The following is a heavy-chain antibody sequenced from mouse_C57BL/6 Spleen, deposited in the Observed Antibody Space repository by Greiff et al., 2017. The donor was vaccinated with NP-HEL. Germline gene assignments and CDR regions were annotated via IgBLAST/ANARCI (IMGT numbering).Heavy chain of an antibody. Sequence: VQLQQPGAELVKPGASVKLSCKASGYTFTSYWMQWVNQRPGQGLEWIGEIDPSDSYTTSIQKFKGKATLTVAPSSSPAYMQLSSLTSEDSAVYYCAIYYYGSSSWFAYWGQGTLVTVSA. CDR3: AIYYYGSSSWFAY. D-gene: IGHD1-1*01. CDR2: IDPSDSYT. V-gene: IGHV1-50*01. CDR1: GYTFTSYW. J-gene: IGHJ3*01.